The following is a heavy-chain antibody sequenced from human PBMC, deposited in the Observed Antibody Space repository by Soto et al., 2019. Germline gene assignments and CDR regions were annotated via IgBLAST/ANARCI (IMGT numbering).Heavy chain of an antibody. Sequence: EVQLVQSGAEVKKPGESLRISCKASGYMFTSHWISWVRQMPGEGLEWMGRIDPNDSYTVYSPSFKGNVSFSTDKSISTAYLQWRTLKASDTAIYYCARLGFCTGSGCTNWFCDFWGPGTPVTVSS. J-gene: IGHJ2*01. V-gene: IGHV5-10-1*03. D-gene: IGHD2-8*02. CDR1: GYMFTSHW. CDR2: IDPNDSYT. CDR3: ARLGFCTGSGCTNWFCDF.